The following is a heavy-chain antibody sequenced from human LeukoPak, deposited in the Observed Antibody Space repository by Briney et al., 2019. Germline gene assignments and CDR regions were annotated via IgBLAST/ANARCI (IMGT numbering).Heavy chain of an antibody. CDR2: IYYSGST. CDR3: ARDGGECGGDCYAGFDS. V-gene: IGHV4-59*01. CDR1: GGTISTFL. J-gene: IGHJ5*01. Sequence: SETLSLTPSVTGGTISTFLCSSIRQPPGKGLDRFGYIYYSGSTTPPPSLHSQVTISLDTSTNQLSLSLASVIAADTAVYYCARDGGECGGDCYAGFDSWGLGTVVTVSS. D-gene: IGHD2-21*02.